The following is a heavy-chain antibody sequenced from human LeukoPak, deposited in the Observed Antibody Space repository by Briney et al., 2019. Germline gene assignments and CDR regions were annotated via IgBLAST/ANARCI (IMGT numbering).Heavy chain of an antibody. J-gene: IGHJ5*02. CDR2: IYPGDSDT. CDR3: VRTPRYMGWFDP. CDR1: GYSFTTYW. V-gene: IGHV5-51*01. D-gene: IGHD1-1*01. Sequence: GESLKISCKGSGYSFTTYWIGWVRQMPGKGLEWMGIIYPGDSDTRYSPSFQGQVTFSADKSISTAYLQWSSLKASDTAMYYCVRTPRYMGWFDPWGQGTLVTVSS.